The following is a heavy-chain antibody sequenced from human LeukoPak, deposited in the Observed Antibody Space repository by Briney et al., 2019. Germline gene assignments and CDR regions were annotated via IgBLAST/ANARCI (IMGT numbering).Heavy chain of an antibody. D-gene: IGHD5-24*01. CDR2: IWYDGSNK. Sequence: PGGSLRLSCAASGFTFSSYGMHWVRQAPGKGLEWVAVIWYDGSNKYYADSVKGRFTISRDNSKNTLYLQMNSQRAEDTAVYYCAREGRWLQKHLDYWGQGTLVTVSS. CDR1: GFTFSSYG. J-gene: IGHJ4*02. CDR3: AREGRWLQKHLDY. V-gene: IGHV3-33*01.